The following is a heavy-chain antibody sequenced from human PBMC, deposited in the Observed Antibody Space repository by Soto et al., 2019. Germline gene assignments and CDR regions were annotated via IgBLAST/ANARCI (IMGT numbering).Heavy chain of an antibody. CDR3: TREGSAPYYYYGMDA. CDR2: ISAYNGNT. V-gene: IGHV1-18*01. CDR1: GYTFTSYG. J-gene: IGHJ6*02. Sequence: ASVKVSCKASGYTFTSYGISWVRQAPGQGLEWMGWISAYNGNTNYAQNLQGRVIMTADTSTSTAYMELRSLRSDDTAIYYCTREGSAPYYYYGMDAWGQGTTVTVSS. D-gene: IGHD3-10*01.